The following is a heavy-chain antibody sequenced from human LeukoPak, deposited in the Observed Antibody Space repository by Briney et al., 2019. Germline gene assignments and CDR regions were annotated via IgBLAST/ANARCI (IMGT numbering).Heavy chain of an antibody. CDR3: ARAVVVAATVKWFDP. CDR2: IYYSGST. Sequence: PSETLSLTCTVSGGSISGYYWSWIRQSPGKGLEWIWYIYYSGSTNYNPSHKSRVTMSVDTSKNHFSLKVSSVTAADTAVYYCARAVVVAATVKWFDPWGQGTLVTVSS. CDR1: GGSISGYY. J-gene: IGHJ5*02. D-gene: IGHD2-15*01. V-gene: IGHV4-59*01.